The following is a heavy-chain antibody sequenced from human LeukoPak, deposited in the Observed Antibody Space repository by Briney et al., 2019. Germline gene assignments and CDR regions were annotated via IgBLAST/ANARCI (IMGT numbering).Heavy chain of an antibody. CDR1: GASISSYF. V-gene: IGHV4-59*01. D-gene: IGHD3-22*01. CDR3: ARSTSGYYSKHYYFYMDV. Sequence: PSETLSLTCSVSGASISSYFWSWIRQPPGKGLEWIGYIYYSGTTNYNPFLKSRIAISLDTSKKQFSLRMRSVTAADTAVYYCARSTSGYYSKHYYFYMDVWGKGTTVTVSS. J-gene: IGHJ6*03. CDR2: IYYSGTT.